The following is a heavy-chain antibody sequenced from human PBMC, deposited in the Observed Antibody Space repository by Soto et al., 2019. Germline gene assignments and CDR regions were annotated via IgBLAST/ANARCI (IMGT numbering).Heavy chain of an antibody. V-gene: IGHV3-33*01. Sequence: QVQLVESGGGVVQPERSLRLSCAASGFTFSRQAMHWVRQAPGRGLEWVAVIWYHGIDKYYADSVKGRFTISRENSTNTVYLQMNSLRGEETAVYYCATGFLGLCTGGNCPLDYWGQGTLVTVSS. CDR2: IWYHGIDK. J-gene: IGHJ4*02. D-gene: IGHD2-15*01. CDR3: ATGFLGLCTGGNCPLDY. CDR1: GFTFSRQA.